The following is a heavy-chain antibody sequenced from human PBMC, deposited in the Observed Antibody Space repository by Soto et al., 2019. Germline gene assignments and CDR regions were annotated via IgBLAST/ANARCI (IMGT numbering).Heavy chain of an antibody. D-gene: IGHD3-3*01. Sequence: ASVKVSCKASGYTFTSYGISWVRQAPGQGLEWMGWISAYNGNTNYAQKLQGRVTMTTDTSTSTAYMELRSLRSDDTAVYYCARDGTYYYDFWSGANWFDPWGQGTLVTVSS. V-gene: IGHV1-18*04. CDR2: ISAYNGNT. J-gene: IGHJ5*02. CDR1: GYTFTSYG. CDR3: ARDGTYYYDFWSGANWFDP.